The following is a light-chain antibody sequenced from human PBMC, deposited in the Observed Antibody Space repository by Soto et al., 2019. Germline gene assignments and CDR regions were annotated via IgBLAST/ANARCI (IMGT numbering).Light chain of an antibody. CDR3: QQYVNSPIT. CDR2: GAS. CDR1: QTITRSS. V-gene: IGKV3-20*01. J-gene: IGKJ5*01. Sequence: EIVLTQSPGTLSCSPGYRSTPSCMASQTITRSSLAWYQQKPGQGPRLLIFGASIRATGVPDRFSASGSGTDFTLTISSLEPEDFAVYYCQQYVNSPITFGQGTRLEI.